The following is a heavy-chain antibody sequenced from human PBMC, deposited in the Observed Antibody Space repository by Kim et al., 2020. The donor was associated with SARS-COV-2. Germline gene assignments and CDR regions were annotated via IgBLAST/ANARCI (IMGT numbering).Heavy chain of an antibody. CDR3: AKTYGEGRGGDY. CDR2: T. D-gene: IGHD3-10*01. J-gene: IGHJ4*02. Sequence: TYYADSVRGRFTISRDNSKSTLYLQMNSLRAEDTALYCCAKTYGEGRGGDYWGQGTLVTVSS. V-gene: IGHV3-23*01.